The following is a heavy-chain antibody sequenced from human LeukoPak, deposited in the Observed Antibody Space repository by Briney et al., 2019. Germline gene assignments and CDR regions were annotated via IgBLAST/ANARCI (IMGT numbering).Heavy chain of an antibody. Sequence: PGGSLRLSCAASGFTFSSYGMTWVRQAPGKGLEWVSAISGSGGSTYYADSVKGRFTISRDNAKNSLYLQMNSLRAEDTAVYYCARGVGSLVRNDYWGQGTQVTVSS. CDR1: GFTFSSYG. V-gene: IGHV3-23*01. J-gene: IGHJ4*02. CDR3: ARGVGSLVRNDY. CDR2: ISGSGGST. D-gene: IGHD4-11*01.